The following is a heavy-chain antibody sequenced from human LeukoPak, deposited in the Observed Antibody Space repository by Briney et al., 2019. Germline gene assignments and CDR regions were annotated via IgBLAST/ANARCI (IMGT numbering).Heavy chain of an antibody. D-gene: IGHD3-10*01. CDR3: ATFEMVRGVFDY. J-gene: IGHJ4*02. V-gene: IGHV1-46*01. CDR1: GYTFTSYY. Sequence: GASVKVSCKASGYTFTSYYMHWVRQAPGQGLEWMGVINTRGGSTSYAQKFQGRVTMTRDTSTSTVYMELSSLRSEDTAVYYCATFEMVRGVFDYWGQGTLVTVSS. CDR2: INTRGGST.